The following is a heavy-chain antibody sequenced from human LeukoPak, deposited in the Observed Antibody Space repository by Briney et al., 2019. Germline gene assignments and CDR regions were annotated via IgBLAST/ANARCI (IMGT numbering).Heavy chain of an antibody. CDR3: AREGCSSTSCYAGGLY. D-gene: IGHD2-2*01. J-gene: IGHJ4*02. Sequence: GGSLRLSCAASGFTFSSYEMNWVRQAPGKGLEWVSYISSSGSTIYYADSVNGRFTISRDNAKNSLYLQMNSLRAEDTAVYYCAREGCSSTSCYAGGLYWGQGTLVTVSS. CDR2: ISSSGSTI. CDR1: GFTFSSYE. V-gene: IGHV3-48*03.